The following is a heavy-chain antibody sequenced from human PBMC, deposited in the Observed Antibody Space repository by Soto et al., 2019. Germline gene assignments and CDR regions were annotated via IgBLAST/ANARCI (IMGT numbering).Heavy chain of an antibody. CDR1: GYTFTSYY. Sequence: ASVKVSCKASGYTFTSYYMHWVRQAPGQGLEWMGIINPSGGSTSYAQKFQGRVTMTRDTSTSTVYMELSSLRSEDTAVYYCARDLIHYDFWSGYPGYYHYAMEGWGQGTTGTV. J-gene: IGHJ6*02. CDR3: ARDLIHYDFWSGYPGYYHYAMEG. D-gene: IGHD3-3*01. CDR2: INPSGGST. V-gene: IGHV1-46*01.